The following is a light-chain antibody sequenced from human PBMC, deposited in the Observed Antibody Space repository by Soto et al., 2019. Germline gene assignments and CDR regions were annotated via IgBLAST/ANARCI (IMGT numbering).Light chain of an antibody. CDR3: SSYAGGNNYV. CDR1: SSDVGGYNY. Sequence: QSVLTLTPSASGSPGQSVTISCTGTSSDVGGYNYVSWYQQHPGKAPKLMIYDVTTWPSGVPDRFSGSKSGNTASLTVSGLQAEDEADYYCSSYAGGNNYVFGTGTKLTVL. CDR2: DVT. J-gene: IGLJ1*01. V-gene: IGLV2-8*01.